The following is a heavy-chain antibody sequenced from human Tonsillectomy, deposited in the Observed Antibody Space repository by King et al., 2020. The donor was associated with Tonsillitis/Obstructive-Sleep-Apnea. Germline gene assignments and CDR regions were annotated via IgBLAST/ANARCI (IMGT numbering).Heavy chain of an antibody. CDR3: AAGYDSSCYYDY. Sequence: QVQLQESGPGLVKPSETLSLTCTVSGGSISSYYWSWIRQPPGKGLEWNGYIYYSWSTNYNPSLKSRVTISVDTSKNQFSLKLSPVTAADTAVYYCAAGYDSSCYYDYWGQGTLVTVSS. J-gene: IGHJ4*02. CDR1: GGSISSYY. CDR2: IYYSWST. V-gene: IGHV4-59*01. D-gene: IGHD3-22*01.